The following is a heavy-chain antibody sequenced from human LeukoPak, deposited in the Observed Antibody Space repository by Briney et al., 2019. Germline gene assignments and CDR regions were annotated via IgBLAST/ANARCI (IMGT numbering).Heavy chain of an antibody. J-gene: IGHJ3*02. Sequence: PSETLSLTCTVSGGSINNYYWSWIRQPPGEGLEWIGYIYYTGSTHYNPSLKSRVTISVYTSENQFSLKLSSVTAADTAVYYCARVHGYSHPIDIWGQGTMVTVSS. CDR1: GGSINNYY. D-gene: IGHD1-26*01. V-gene: IGHV4-59*01. CDR3: ARVHGYSHPIDI. CDR2: IYYTGST.